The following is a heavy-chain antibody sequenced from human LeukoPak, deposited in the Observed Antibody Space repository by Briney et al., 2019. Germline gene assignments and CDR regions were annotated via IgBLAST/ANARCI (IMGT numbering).Heavy chain of an antibody. J-gene: IGHJ6*03. Sequence: ASVKVSFQAAGYTFTSYGISWVRQTPGQGLAWMGWISAYNGNTNYAQKLQGRVTMTTDTSTSKANMELRSMRSDDAAVYYCARVVAATPGGYYYYYMDVWGKGTTVTVSS. V-gene: IGHV1-18*01. D-gene: IGHD2-15*01. CDR1: GYTFTSYG. CDR3: ARVVAATPGGYYYYYMDV. CDR2: ISAYNGNT.